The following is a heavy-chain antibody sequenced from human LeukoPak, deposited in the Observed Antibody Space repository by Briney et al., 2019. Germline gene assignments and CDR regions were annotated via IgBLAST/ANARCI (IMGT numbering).Heavy chain of an antibody. V-gene: IGHV3-48*03. CDR3: ASRSGGYYPYSMDV. J-gene: IGHJ6*03. Sequence: GGSLRLSCAASGFTVSGYEMNWVRQAPGEGLWRVSYISSSGSTIYYTDSVKGRFAISTDNAKNSLYLQMNSLRAEDTAVYYCASRSGGYYPYSMDVWGKGTTVTVSS. D-gene: IGHD1-26*01. CDR2: ISSSGSTI. CDR1: GFTVSGYE.